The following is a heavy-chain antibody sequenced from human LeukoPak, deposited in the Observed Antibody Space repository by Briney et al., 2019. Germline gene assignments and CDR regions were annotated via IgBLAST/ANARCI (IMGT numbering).Heavy chain of an antibody. CDR1: GGTFSSYS. CDR2: IIPMFGTA. CDR3: AKRVGATGIFDY. V-gene: IGHV1-69*13. Sequence: SVKVSCKASGGTFSSYSISWVRQAPGQGLEWMGGIIPMFGTANYAQKFQGRVTISADESTRTVYMELSSLRAEDTAVYYCAKRVGATGIFDYWGQGTLVTVSS. D-gene: IGHD1-26*01. J-gene: IGHJ4*02.